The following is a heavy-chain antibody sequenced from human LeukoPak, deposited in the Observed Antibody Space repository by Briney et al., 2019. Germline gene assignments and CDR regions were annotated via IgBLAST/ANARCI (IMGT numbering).Heavy chain of an antibody. CDR2: IYYSGST. D-gene: IGHD2-15*01. CDR1: GGSISSYY. Sequence: PSETLSLTCTVSGGSISSYYWSWIRQPPGKGLEWIGYIYYSGSTNYNPSLKSRVTISVDTSKNQFSLKLSSVTAADTAVYYCARQGPPGLEAGIWGQGTLVTVSS. V-gene: IGHV4-59*08. CDR3: ARQGPPGLEAGI. J-gene: IGHJ4*02.